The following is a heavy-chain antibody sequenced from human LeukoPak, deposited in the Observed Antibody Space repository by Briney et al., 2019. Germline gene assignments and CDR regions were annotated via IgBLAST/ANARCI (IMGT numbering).Heavy chain of an antibody. CDR3: ARVTIPIIWGAAEGRRENFYMDV. CDR2: VFASGST. D-gene: IGHD3-16*01. J-gene: IGHJ6*03. CDR1: GGSISSGGFY. Sequence: SETLSLTCTVSGGSISSGGFYWTWIRQPAGKGLEWIGRVFASGSTNYSPSLESRVTISIDTSKNQFSLKLKSVTAADTAVYFCARVTIPIIWGAAEGRRENFYMDVWGKGTTVTVSS. V-gene: IGHV4-61*02.